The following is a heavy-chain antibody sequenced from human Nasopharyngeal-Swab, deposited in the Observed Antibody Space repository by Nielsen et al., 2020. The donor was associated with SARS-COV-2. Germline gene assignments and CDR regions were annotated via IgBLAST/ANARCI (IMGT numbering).Heavy chain of an antibody. CDR2: IDPSDSYT. D-gene: IGHD6-6*01. CDR3: AGIVGRISIAGMDV. Sequence: KVSCKGSGYSFTSYWISWVRQMPGKGLEWMGRIDPSDSYTNYSPSFQGHVTISADKSISTAYLQWSSLKASDTAMYYCAGIVGRISIAGMDVWGKGTTVTVSS. V-gene: IGHV5-10-1*01. J-gene: IGHJ6*03. CDR1: GYSFTSYW.